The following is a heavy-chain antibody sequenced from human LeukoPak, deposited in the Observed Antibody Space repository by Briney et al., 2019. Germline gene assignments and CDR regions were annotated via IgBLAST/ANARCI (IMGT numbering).Heavy chain of an antibody. Sequence: GGSLRLSCAASGFTFINLGMNGVGQPPGRGRGGVSSITSTSSIYYADSVKGRFTISRDNAKNSLYLQMNSLRAEDTAVYYCARVGYCSTTSCPRGFDYWGQGTLVTVSS. V-gene: IGHV3-69-1*01. J-gene: IGHJ4*02. CDR1: GFTFINLG. D-gene: IGHD2-2*01. CDR3: ARVGYCSTTSCPRGFDY. CDR2: ITSTSSI.